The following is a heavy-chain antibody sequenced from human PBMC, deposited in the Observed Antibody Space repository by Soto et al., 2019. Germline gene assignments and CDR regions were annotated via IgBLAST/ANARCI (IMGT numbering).Heavy chain of an antibody. CDR3: ASHYFDSWTGHYTGVVYFDF. CDR2: MYHSGNT. D-gene: IGHD3-9*01. V-gene: IGHV4-39*01. CDR1: GGSLISSNHY. J-gene: IGHJ4*02. Sequence: SDTLSLTCTVCGGSLISSNHYWAWIRQPPGDGLEWIGRMYHSGNTYYNPSLNSRVTISVDTSKNQFCLKLSSVIAADTALYFCASHYFDSWTGHYTGVVYFDFGGQGALVTVSS.